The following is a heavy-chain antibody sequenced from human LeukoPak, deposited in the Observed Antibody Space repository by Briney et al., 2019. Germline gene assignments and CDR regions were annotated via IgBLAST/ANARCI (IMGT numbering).Heavy chain of an antibody. CDR3: ARDYGFGELLVLYYFDY. D-gene: IGHD3-10*01. CDR1: GFTFSSYA. Sequence: GGSLRLSCAASGFTFSSYAMHWVRQAPGKGLEWVAVISYDGSNKYYADSVKGRFTISRDNSKNTLYLQMNSLRAEDTAVYYCARDYGFGELLVLYYFDYRGQGTLVTVSS. CDR2: ISYDGSNK. V-gene: IGHV3-30*04. J-gene: IGHJ4*02.